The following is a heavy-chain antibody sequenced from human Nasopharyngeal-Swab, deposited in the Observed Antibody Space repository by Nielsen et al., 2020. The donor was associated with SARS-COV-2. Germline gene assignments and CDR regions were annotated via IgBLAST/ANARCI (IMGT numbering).Heavy chain of an antibody. J-gene: IGHJ6*02. V-gene: IGHV1-24*01. D-gene: IGHD3-10*01. CDR1: GYTLTELS. CDR2: FDPEDGET. CDR3: ATQSGGRDYYYSMDV. Sequence: ASVKVSCKVSGYTLTELSMHWVRQAPGKGLEWMGGFDPEDGETIYAQKFQGRVTMTEDTSTDTAYMELSSLRSEDTAVYYCATQSGGRDYYYSMDVWGQGTTVTVSS.